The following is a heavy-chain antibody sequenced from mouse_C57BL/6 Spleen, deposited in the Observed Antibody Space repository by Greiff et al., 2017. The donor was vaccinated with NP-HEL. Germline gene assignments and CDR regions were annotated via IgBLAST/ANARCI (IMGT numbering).Heavy chain of an antibody. CDR3: ARHEGERGAFAY. J-gene: IGHJ3*01. V-gene: IGHV2-6-1*01. CDR1: GFSLTSYC. D-gene: IGHD2-13*01. Sequence: VQLKESGPGLVAPSQSLSITCTVSGFSLTSYCVPWVRPPPGKGLGWLVVIWSDGSTTYNSALKSRLSISKDNSKSQVFLKMNSLQTDDTAMYYCARHEGERGAFAYWGQGTLVTVSA. CDR2: IWSDGST.